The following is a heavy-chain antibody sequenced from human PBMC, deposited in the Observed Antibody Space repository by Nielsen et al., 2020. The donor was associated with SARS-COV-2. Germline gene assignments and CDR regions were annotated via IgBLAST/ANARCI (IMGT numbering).Heavy chain of an antibody. Sequence: GGSLRLSCAASGFTFSSYAMHWVRQAPGKGLEWVAVISYDGSNKYYADSVKGRFTISRDNSKNTLYLQMNSLRAEDTAVYYCAREDLITGAFDIWGQGTMVTVSS. V-gene: IGHV3-30-3*01. CDR1: GFTFSSYA. CDR2: ISYDGSNK. J-gene: IGHJ3*02. D-gene: IGHD2-8*02. CDR3: AREDLITGAFDI.